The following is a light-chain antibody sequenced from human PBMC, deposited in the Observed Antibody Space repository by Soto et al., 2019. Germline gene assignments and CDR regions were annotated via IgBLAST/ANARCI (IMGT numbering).Light chain of an antibody. V-gene: IGKV1-5*03. CDR2: KAS. CDR3: QQYASYPLT. Sequence: DIQMTQSPSTLSASVGDRVTITCRASQSVSSWLAWYQQKPGKAPNLLIYKASSLESGVPSRFSGSGSGTEITLTISSLQPDDFATYYCQQYASYPLTFGGGTKAEIK. J-gene: IGKJ4*01. CDR1: QSVSSW.